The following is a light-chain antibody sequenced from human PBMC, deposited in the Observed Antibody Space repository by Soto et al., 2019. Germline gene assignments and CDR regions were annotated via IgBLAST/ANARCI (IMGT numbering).Light chain of an antibody. V-gene: IGKV1-27*01. Sequence: DVQMTQSPSSLSAFVGDRVTITCRASQGIAPYLAWFQQKPGKVPKLLIYATSTLQSGVPSRFSGSGSGTDFTLTISSLQPEDVGTYYCKQYNSAPLTFDGGTKVEIK. CDR2: ATS. CDR3: KQYNSAPLT. CDR1: QGIAPY. J-gene: IGKJ4*01.